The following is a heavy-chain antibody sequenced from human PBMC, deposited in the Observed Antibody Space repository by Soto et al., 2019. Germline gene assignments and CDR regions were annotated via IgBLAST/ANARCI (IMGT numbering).Heavy chain of an antibody. V-gene: IGHV3-11*01. CDR3: ARDRQPSSYIGLDV. CDR1: GFTFSDHY. J-gene: IGHJ6*02. D-gene: IGHD4-4*01. Sequence: SLRLSCEASGFTFSDHYMSWARQAPGKGLEWLSHISNSGNAMYYADSVKGRFTISRDNAKNSLYLQMNNLRAEDTAVYYCARDRQPSSYIGLDVWGQGTTVTVSS. CDR2: ISNSGNAM.